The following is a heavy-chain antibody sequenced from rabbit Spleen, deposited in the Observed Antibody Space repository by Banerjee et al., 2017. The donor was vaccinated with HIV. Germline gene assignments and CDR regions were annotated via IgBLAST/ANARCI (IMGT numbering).Heavy chain of an antibody. D-gene: IGHD7-1*01. V-gene: IGHV1S40*01. Sequence: QSLEESGGDLVKPGASLTLTCTASGFSFSSSYYMCWVRQAPGKGLEWIACIYTGDGSAAYASWAKGRFTISKTSSTTVTLQMTSLTAADTATYFCARDLVTAIGWNFALWGPGTLVTVS. CDR3: ARDLVTAIGWNFAL. CDR2: IYTGDGSA. J-gene: IGHJ4*01. CDR1: GFSFSSSYY.